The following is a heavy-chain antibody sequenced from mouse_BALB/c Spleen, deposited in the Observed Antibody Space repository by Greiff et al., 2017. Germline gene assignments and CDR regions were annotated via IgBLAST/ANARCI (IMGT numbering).Heavy chain of an antibody. CDR3: ARDDYAFAY. J-gene: IGHJ3*01. Sequence: EVQVVESGGGLVKPGGSLKLSCAASGFTFSDYYMYWVRQTPEKRLEWVATISDGGSYTYYPDSVKGRFTISRDNAKNNLYLQMSSLKSEDTAMYYCARDDYAFAYWGQGTLVTVSA. V-gene: IGHV5-4*02. CDR1: GFTFSDYY. CDR2: ISDGGSYT. D-gene: IGHD2-13*01.